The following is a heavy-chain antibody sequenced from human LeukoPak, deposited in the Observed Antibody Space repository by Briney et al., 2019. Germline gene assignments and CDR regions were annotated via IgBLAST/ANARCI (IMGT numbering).Heavy chain of an antibody. CDR1: GYTFTGYY. V-gene: IGHV1-2*02. Sequence: GASVKVSCKASGYTFTGYYMHWVRQAPGQGLEWMGWINPNSGGTNYAQKFQGRVTVTMDTSINTAYMELSSLRSEDTAVYYCARAEQWSNTFDYWGQGTLITVSS. CDR3: ARAEQWSNTFDY. CDR2: INPNSGGT. J-gene: IGHJ4*02. D-gene: IGHD1-14*01.